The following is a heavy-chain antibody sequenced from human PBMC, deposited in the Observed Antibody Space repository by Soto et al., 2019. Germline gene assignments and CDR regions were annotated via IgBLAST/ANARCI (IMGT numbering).Heavy chain of an antibody. V-gene: IGHV3-30*18. CDR1: GFTFSIND. CDR3: AKDHQTYNWDYLFDS. Sequence: ALRLSCAASGFTFSINDMHWVRQAPGRGLEWVAVISNDGNNKYYADSVKGRFTLSRDNSKNMVYLQMDSLRVEDTAVYFCAKDHQTYNWDYLFDSWGPGTLVTVS. D-gene: IGHD1-7*01. J-gene: IGHJ4*02. CDR2: ISNDGNNK.